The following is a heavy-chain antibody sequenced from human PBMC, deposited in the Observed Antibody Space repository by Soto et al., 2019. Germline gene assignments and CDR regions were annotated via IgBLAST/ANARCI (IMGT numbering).Heavy chain of an antibody. V-gene: IGHV4-4*07. Sequence: QVQLQESGPGLVKPSETLSLTCTVSGGSISGYYWTWIRQPAGKGLEWIGRKHTSGTTNYNPSLKSRVPMSIDPSTTQFSLNLSSVTAADTAVYYCARGGEFYVLDVWGQGTTVAVSS. D-gene: IGHD3-16*01. CDR3: ARGGEFYVLDV. CDR2: KHTSGTT. CDR1: GGSISGYY. J-gene: IGHJ6*02.